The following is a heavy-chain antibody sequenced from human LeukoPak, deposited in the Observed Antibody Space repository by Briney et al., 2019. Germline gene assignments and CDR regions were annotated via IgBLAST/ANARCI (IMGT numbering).Heavy chain of an antibody. CDR1: GFTFSSYA. CDR2: ISGSGGST. Sequence: GRSLRLSCAASGFTFSSYAMSWVRQAPGKGLEWVSAISGSGGSTYYADSVKGRFTISRGNSKNTLYLQMNSLRAEDTAVCYCAKDEQWLQIYDAFDIWGQGTMVTVSS. D-gene: IGHD3-22*01. V-gene: IGHV3-23*01. CDR3: AKDEQWLQIYDAFDI. J-gene: IGHJ3*02.